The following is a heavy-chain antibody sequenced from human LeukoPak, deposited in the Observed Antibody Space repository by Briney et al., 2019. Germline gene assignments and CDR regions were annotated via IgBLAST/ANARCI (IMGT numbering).Heavy chain of an antibody. CDR2: MNPNSGNT. D-gene: IGHD2-2*01. Sequence: ASVKVSCTASGYTFTSYDINWVRQATGQGLEWMGWMNPNSGNTGYAQKFQGRVTMTRNTSISTAYMELSSLRSEDTAVYYCARPYCSSTSCLDFDPWGQGILVTVSS. J-gene: IGHJ5*02. CDR3: ARPYCSSTSCLDFDP. V-gene: IGHV1-8*01. CDR1: GYTFTSYD.